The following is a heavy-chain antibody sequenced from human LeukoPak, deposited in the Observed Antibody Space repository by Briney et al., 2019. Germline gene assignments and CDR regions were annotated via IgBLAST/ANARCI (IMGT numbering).Heavy chain of an antibody. CDR3: ARAGGHTAMVIPSLCYFDY. V-gene: IGHV3-23*01. CDR1: GFTFSSYG. Sequence: PGGSLRLSCAASGFTFSSYGMSWVRQAPGKGLEWVSAISGSGGSTYYADSVKGRFTISRDNSKNTLYLQMNSLRAEDTAVYYCARAGGHTAMVIPSLCYFDYWGQGTLVTVSS. D-gene: IGHD5-18*01. CDR2: ISGSGGST. J-gene: IGHJ4*02.